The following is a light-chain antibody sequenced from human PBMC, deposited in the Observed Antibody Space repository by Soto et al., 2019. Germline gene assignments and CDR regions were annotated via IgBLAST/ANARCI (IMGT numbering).Light chain of an antibody. CDR2: GAS. V-gene: IGKV3-20*01. CDR1: QSVSSSY. J-gene: IGKJ1*01. CDR3: QQYGSSST. Sequence: EIVLTQSPGTLSLSPGERATLSCRASQSVSSSYLAWYQQKPGQAPRLLIYGASSRATGIPDRFSGSGSGTDFTLTFSRLEPEDFAVYYCQQYGSSSTFGQGTKV.